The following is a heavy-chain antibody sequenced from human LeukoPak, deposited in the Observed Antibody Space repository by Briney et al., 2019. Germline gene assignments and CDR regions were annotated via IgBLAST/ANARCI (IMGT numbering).Heavy chain of an antibody. J-gene: IGHJ4*02. Sequence: ASVKVSCTASGYTFTDYSMPWVRQAPGQGLEWMGWINLNSGGTRYMQSFQGSVTMTRYTSISTAYMELSRLTSDDTAVYYCARRFRSANYSPPDYWGQGTLVTVSS. CDR1: GYTFTDYS. CDR3: ARRFRSANYSPPDY. V-gene: IGHV1-2*02. CDR2: INLNSGGT. D-gene: IGHD1-26*01.